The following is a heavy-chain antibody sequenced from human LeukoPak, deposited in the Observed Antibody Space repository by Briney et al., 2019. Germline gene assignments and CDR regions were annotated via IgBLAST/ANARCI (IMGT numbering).Heavy chain of an antibody. Sequence: PGGSLRLSCAGSGFPFSSYEMNWLRQAPGKGLEWVSHIDSSGITMYYGDSVKGRLTISRDNAKHSIYLQMDGLRVEDTAIYYCARDSVGDLLDYWGQGTPVTVSS. J-gene: IGHJ4*02. CDR2: IDSSGITM. D-gene: IGHD4-17*01. CDR1: GFPFSSYE. V-gene: IGHV3-48*03. CDR3: ARDSVGDLLDY.